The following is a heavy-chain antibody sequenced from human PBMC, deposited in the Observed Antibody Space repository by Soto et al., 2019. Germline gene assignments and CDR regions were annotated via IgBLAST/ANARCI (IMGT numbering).Heavy chain of an antibody. CDR3: ARDRGLIRYYDSSGYYSYGMDV. Sequence: QVQLVESGGGVVQPGRSLRLSCAASGFTFSSYGMHWVRQAPGKGLEWVAVIWYDGSNKYYADSVKGRFTISRDNSKNTLYLQMNSLRAEDTAVYYCARDRGLIRYYDSSGYYSYGMDVWGQGTTVTVSS. CDR2: IWYDGSNK. V-gene: IGHV3-33*01. CDR1: GFTFSSYG. J-gene: IGHJ6*02. D-gene: IGHD3-22*01.